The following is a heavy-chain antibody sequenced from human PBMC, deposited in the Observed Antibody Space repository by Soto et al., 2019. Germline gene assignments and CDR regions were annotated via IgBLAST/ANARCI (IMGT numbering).Heavy chain of an antibody. Sequence: EVPLVESGGGLVQPGGSLRLSCAASGFALNDYNMKWVRQAPGKGLEWVSDSSASSSATYYADSVKGRFTISRDNAKNSLYLQMNNLRAEDTAIYYCVRDWAYSFDYWGPGTLVTVSS. V-gene: IGHV3-48*01. D-gene: IGHD2-21*01. CDR1: GFALNDYN. J-gene: IGHJ4*02. CDR2: SSASSSAT. CDR3: VRDWAYSFDY.